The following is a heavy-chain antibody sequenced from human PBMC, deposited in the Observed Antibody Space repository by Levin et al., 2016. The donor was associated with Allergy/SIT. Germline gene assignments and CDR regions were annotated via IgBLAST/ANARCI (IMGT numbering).Heavy chain of an antibody. CDR2: ILHSGSP. J-gene: IGHJ4*02. D-gene: IGHD1-7*01. Sequence: WIRQPPGKGLEWIGDILHSGSPHYNPSFESRVTLSVDESKKEFSLKLTSVTAADTAVYFCTRMAYDWKYGTVGLDYWGQGLLVTVSS. CDR3: TRMAYDWKYGTVGLDY. V-gene: IGHV4/OR15-8*01.